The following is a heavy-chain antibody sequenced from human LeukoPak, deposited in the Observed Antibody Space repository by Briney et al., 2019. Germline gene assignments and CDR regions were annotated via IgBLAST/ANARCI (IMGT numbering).Heavy chain of an antibody. J-gene: IGHJ4*02. CDR3: ARRIWVGANYCFDW. V-gene: IGHV4-59*01. Sequence: SETLSLNCRVSGGSMCSDCWRWMGQPPGKGLEWIGYIYYGGTTSYNPSLKSRVTISIDTSKTHFSLILNSVTAADTAIYSCARRIWVGANYCFDWWGQGTLVTVSS. CDR2: IYYGGTT. CDR1: GGSMCSDC. D-gene: IGHD3-10*01.